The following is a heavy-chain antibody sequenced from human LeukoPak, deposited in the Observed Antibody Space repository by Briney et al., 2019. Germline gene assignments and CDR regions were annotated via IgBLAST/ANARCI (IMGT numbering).Heavy chain of an antibody. J-gene: IGHJ4*02. V-gene: IGHV3-30-3*01. CDR3: AKDLLSGVSIAVAGTIDY. D-gene: IGHD6-19*01. Sequence: PGGSLRLSCAASGFIFSGYGMHWVRQAPGKGLEWVAVISYDGSKKYYADSVKGRFTISRDNSKNTLYLQMNSLRAEDTAVYYCAKDLLSGVSIAVAGTIDYWGQGTLVTVSS. CDR1: GFIFSGYG. CDR2: ISYDGSKK.